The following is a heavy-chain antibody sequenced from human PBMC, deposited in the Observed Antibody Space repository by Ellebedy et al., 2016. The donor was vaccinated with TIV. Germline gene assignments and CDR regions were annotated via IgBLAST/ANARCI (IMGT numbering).Heavy chain of an antibody. CDR1: GFTFSSYG. Sequence: GESLKISXAASGFTFSSYGMNWVRQAPGKGLEWVSYISSSSSTIYYADSVKGRFTISRDNAKNSLYLQMNSLRDEDTAVYYCAREAPRGIAVAGTYYYGMDVWGQGTTVTVSS. CDR3: AREAPRGIAVAGTYYYGMDV. V-gene: IGHV3-48*02. D-gene: IGHD6-19*01. CDR2: ISSSSSTI. J-gene: IGHJ6*02.